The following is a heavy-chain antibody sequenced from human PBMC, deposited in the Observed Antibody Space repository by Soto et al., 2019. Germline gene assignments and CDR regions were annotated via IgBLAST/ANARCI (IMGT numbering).Heavy chain of an antibody. CDR1: GFTFSSYG. CDR2: ISYDGSNK. D-gene: IGHD3-22*01. J-gene: IGHJ4*02. V-gene: IGHV3-30*18. Sequence: GGSLRLSCAASGFTFSSYGMHWVRQAPGKGLEWVAVISYDGSNKYYADSVKGRFTISRDNSKNTLYLQMNSLRAEDTAVYYCAKRGSTYYYDSSGYYFDYWGQGTLVTVSS. CDR3: AKRGSTYYYDSSGYYFDY.